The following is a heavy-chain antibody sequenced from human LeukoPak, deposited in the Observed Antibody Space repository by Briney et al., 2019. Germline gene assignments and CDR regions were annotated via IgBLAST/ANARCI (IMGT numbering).Heavy chain of an antibody. D-gene: IGHD3-22*01. CDR2: INPNSGGT. J-gene: IGHJ4*02. V-gene: IGHV1-2*06. CDR3: ARAPRGRYDSSGYYLFYFDY. Sequence: ASVKVSCKASGYTFTGYYMHWVRQAPGQGLEWMGRINPNSGGTNYAQKFQGRVTMTRDTSISTAYMELSRLRSDDTAVYYCARAPRGRYDSSGYYLFYFDYWGQGTLVTVSS. CDR1: GYTFTGYY.